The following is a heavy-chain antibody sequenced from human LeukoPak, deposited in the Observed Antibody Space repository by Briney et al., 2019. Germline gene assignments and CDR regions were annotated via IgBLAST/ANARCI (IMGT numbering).Heavy chain of an antibody. V-gene: IGHV3-30*18. D-gene: IGHD1-26*01. CDR2: ISYDGSNK. CDR3: AKGRSGSYSGYYYYGMDV. Sequence: TGGSLRLSCAASGFTFSSYGMLWVRQAPGKGLEWVAVISYDGSNKYYADSVKGRFTISRDNSKNTLYLQMNSLRAEDTAVYYCAKGRSGSYSGYYYYGMDVWGQGTTVTVSS. J-gene: IGHJ6*02. CDR1: GFTFSSYG.